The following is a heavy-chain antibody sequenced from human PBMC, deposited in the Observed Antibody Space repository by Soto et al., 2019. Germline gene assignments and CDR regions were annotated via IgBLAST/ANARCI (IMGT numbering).Heavy chain of an antibody. CDR3: ARESSIAARRRRNWFDP. V-gene: IGHV1-2*02. CDR2: INPNSGGT. D-gene: IGHD6-6*01. J-gene: IGHJ5*02. CDR1: GYTFTGYY. Sequence: ASVKVSCKASGYTFTGYYMHWVRQAPGQGLEWMGWINPNSGGTNYAQKFQGRVTMTRDTSISAAYMELSRLRSDDTAVYYCARESSIAARRRRNWFDPWRQGTLVTVSS.